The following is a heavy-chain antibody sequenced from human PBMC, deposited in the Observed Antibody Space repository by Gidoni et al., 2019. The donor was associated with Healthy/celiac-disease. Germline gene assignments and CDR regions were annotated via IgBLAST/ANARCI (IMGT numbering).Heavy chain of an antibody. Sequence: EVQLVESGGGLVKPGGSLRLSCAASGFTFSSYSMNWVRQAPGKGLEWVSSISSSSSYIYYADSVKGRFTISRDNAKNSLYLQMNSLRAEDTAVYYCARAQENVDTAMVQGPGYYGMDVWGQGTTVTVSS. CDR3: ARAQENVDTAMVQGPGYYGMDV. CDR1: GFTFSSYS. D-gene: IGHD5-18*01. V-gene: IGHV3-21*01. CDR2: ISSSSSYI. J-gene: IGHJ6*02.